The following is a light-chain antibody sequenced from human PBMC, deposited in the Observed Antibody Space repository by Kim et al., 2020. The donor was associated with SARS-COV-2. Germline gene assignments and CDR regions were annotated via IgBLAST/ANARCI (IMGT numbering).Light chain of an antibody. CDR1: QGIRNH. CDR2: DAS. V-gene: IGKV1-16*02. CDR3: QQYNTFPWT. J-gene: IGKJ1*01. Sequence: ASVGDSVSISWRASQGIRNHLAWFQQKPGKAPKSLIYDASSLQSGVPSKFSGSGSGTNFILTISSLQPEDFATYYCQQYNTFPWTFGQGTKVDIK.